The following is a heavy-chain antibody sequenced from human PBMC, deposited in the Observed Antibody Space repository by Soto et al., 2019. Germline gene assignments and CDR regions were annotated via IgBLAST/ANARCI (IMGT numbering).Heavy chain of an antibody. CDR3: ARAGVGATPNDY. V-gene: IGHV1-18*01. J-gene: IGHJ4*02. CDR1: GYTFTSHG. CDR2: ISAYNGNT. D-gene: IGHD1-26*01. Sequence: ASVKVSCKASGYTFTSHGISWVRQAPGQGLEWMGWISAYNGNTNYAQKFQGRVTITRDTSASTAYMELSSLRSEDTAVYYCARAGVGATPNDYWGQGTLVTVSS.